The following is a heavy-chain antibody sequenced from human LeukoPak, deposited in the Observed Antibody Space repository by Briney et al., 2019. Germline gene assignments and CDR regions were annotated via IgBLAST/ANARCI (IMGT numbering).Heavy chain of an antibody. D-gene: IGHD1-26*01. CDR1: GFTFSNYA. Sequence: GGPLRLSCSASGFTFSNYAMHWVRQAPGKGLEYVSAISSSGGSAYYADLVKGRFTISRDNSKNTLYLQMSSLRPEDTAVYFCVKERSGGFFDYWGQGTLVTVSS. V-gene: IGHV3-64D*09. J-gene: IGHJ4*02. CDR3: VKERSGGFFDY. CDR2: ISSSGGSA.